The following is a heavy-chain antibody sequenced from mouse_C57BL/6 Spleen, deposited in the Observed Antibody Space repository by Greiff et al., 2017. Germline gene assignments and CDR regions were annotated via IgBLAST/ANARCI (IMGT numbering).Heavy chain of an antibody. V-gene: IGHV1-61*01. Sequence: QVQLQQSGAELVRPGSSVKLSCKASGYTFTSYWMDWVKQRPGQGLEWIGNIYPSDSETHYNQKFKDKATLTVDKSSSTAYMQLSSLTSEDSAVYYCARGGITTVVALDYWGQGTTLTVSS. CDR3: ARGGITTVVALDY. CDR2: IYPSDSET. J-gene: IGHJ2*01. D-gene: IGHD1-1*01. CDR1: GYTFTSYW.